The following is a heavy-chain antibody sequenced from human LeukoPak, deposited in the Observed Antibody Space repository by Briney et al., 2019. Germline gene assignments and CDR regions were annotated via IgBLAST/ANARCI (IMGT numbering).Heavy chain of an antibody. J-gene: IGHJ4*02. CDR1: GYSISSGYF. CDR3: AGKYYYDSSGHYYVGW. Sequence: SETLSLTCTVSGYSISSGYFWGWIRQPPGKGLEWIGSIHHSGSIFYNPSLRSRITMSLDTSKNQFSLKLSSVTAADTAVYYCAGKYYYDSSGHYYVGWWGQGTLVTVSS. V-gene: IGHV4-38-2*02. D-gene: IGHD3-22*01. CDR2: IHHSGSI.